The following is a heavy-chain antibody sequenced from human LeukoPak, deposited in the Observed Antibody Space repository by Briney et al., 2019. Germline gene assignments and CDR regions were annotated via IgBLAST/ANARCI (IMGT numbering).Heavy chain of an antibody. CDR3: ARVPSSSGSFV. CDR1: GYSISSGYY. J-gene: IGHJ6*02. Sequence: SETLSLTCTVSGYSISSGYYWGWIRQPPGKGLEWIGSIYHSGSTYDNPSLKSRVTISVDTSKNQFSLKLSSVTAADTAVYYCARVPSSSGSFVWGQGTTVTVSS. CDR2: IYHSGST. D-gene: IGHD6-19*01. V-gene: IGHV4-38-2*02.